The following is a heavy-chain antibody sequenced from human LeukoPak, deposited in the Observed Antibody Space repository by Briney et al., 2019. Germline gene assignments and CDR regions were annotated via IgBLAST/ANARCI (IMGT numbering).Heavy chain of an antibody. Sequence: TEGSLRLSCAASGFTFSSYGMHWVRQAPGKGLEWVAVIWYDGSNKYYADSVKGRFTISRDNSKNTLYLQMNSLRAEDTAVYYCAADIFSLFDHWGQGTLVTVSS. CDR1: GFTFSSYG. D-gene: IGHD3-9*01. CDR3: AADIFSLFDH. V-gene: IGHV3-33*01. J-gene: IGHJ4*02. CDR2: IWYDGSNK.